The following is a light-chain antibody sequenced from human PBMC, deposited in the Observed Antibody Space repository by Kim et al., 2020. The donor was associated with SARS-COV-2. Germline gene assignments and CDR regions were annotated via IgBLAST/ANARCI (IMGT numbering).Light chain of an antibody. CDR2: GAS. V-gene: IGKV3-20*01. CDR3: QQYSSSLSVT. CDR1: QSVSSSY. Sequence: EIVLTQSPGTLSLSPGERATLSCRASQSVSSSYLAWYQQKPGQAPRLLIYGASSRATGIPDRFSGSGSGTDFTLTISRLEPEDFAVYYCQQYSSSLSVTFGGGTKVDIK. J-gene: IGKJ4*01.